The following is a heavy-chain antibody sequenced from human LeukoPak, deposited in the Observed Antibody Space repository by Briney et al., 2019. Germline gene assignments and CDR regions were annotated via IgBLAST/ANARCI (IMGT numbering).Heavy chain of an antibody. V-gene: IGHV3-49*04. J-gene: IGHJ5*02. CDR2: IRSKAYGGTT. D-gene: IGHD3-3*01. CDR3: TRDASNYDFWSGYLNWFDP. Sequence: TGGSLRLSCTASGFTFGDYAMSWVRQAPGKGLEWVGFIRSKAYGGTTEYAASVKGRFTISRDDSKSTAYLQMNSLKTEDTAVYYCTRDASNYDFWSGYLNWFDPWGQGTLVTVSS. CDR1: GFTFGDYA.